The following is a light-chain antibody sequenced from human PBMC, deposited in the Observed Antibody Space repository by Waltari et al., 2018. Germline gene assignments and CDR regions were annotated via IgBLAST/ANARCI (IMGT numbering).Light chain of an antibody. Sequence: QSVLTQPPSVSVAPGQKVTISCSGNISNIGNNYVSWYQQFPGTSPKVLIYDNDKRPSGIPDRFSGSKSGTSATLAFTGLQTGDEADYYCAAWDSSLSAAVFGGGTKLTVL. CDR3: AAWDSSLSAAV. J-gene: IGLJ2*01. CDR1: ISNIGNNY. V-gene: IGLV1-51*01. CDR2: DND.